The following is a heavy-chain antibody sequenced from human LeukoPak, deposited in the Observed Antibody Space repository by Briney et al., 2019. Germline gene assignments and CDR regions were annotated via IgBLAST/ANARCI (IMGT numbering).Heavy chain of an antibody. CDR3: VRDPDALDY. CDR1: GFTFSSYS. CDR2: ITRSSSTI. V-gene: IGHV3-48*02. Sequence: GGSLRLSCAASGFTFSSYSMNWVRRAPGKGLEWVSYITRSSSTIHYRDSVKGRFTISRDNAKNSLYLQMNSLRDEDTAVYYCVRDPDALDYWGQGTLVTVSS. J-gene: IGHJ4*02.